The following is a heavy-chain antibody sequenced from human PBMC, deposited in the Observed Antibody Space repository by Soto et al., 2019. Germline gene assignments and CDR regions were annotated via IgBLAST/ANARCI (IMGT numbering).Heavy chain of an antibody. CDR3: AKGPTMIVVVTTFDY. CDR1: GFTFSSYA. J-gene: IGHJ4*02. D-gene: IGHD3-22*01. CDR2: ISGSGGST. V-gene: IGHV3-23*01. Sequence: GGSLRLSCAASGFTFSSYAMSWVRQAPGKGLEWVSAISGSGGSTYYADSVKGRFTISRDNSKNTLHLQMNSLRTEDTAVYYCAKGPTMIVVVTTFDYWGQGTLVTVSS.